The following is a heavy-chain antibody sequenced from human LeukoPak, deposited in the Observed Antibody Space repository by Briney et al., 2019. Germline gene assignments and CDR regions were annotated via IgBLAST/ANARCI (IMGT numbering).Heavy chain of an antibody. J-gene: IGHJ6*02. CDR1: GYTFTSYY. Sequence: ASVNVSCKASGYTFTSYYMHWVRQAPGQGLEWMGLINPSGGSTSYAQKFQGRVTMTRDTSTSTVYMELSSLRSEDTAVYYCARGRGIGYYDSSGYYPPHYYYYYGMDVWGQGTTVTVSS. CDR3: ARGRGIGYYDSSGYYPPHYYYYYGMDV. CDR2: INPSGGST. D-gene: IGHD3-22*01. V-gene: IGHV1-46*01.